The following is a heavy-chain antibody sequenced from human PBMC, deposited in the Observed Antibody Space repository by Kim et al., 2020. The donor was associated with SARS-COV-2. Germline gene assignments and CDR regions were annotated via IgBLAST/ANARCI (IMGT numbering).Heavy chain of an antibody. CDR1: GFTFSSYG. J-gene: IGHJ4*02. Sequence: GGSLILSCAASGFTFSSYGMHWVRQAPGKGLEWVAVISYDGSNKYYADSVKGRFTISRDNSKNTLYLQMNSLRAEDTAVYYCAKDSYSSGWGYWGQGTLVTVSS. CDR3: AKDSYSSGWGY. D-gene: IGHD6-19*01. V-gene: IGHV3-30*18. CDR2: ISYDGSNK.